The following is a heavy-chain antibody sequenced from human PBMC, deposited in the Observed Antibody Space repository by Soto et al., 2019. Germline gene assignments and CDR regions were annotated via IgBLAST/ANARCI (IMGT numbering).Heavy chain of an antibody. Sequence: GGSLRLSCAASGFTFSSYAMHWVRQAPGKGREWVAVISYDGSNEDYADSVKGRLTIFRDKSKDTLYLQMNSLRAEDTAVYYCARSAGGIYPNFDFWGQGTLVTVSS. CDR1: GFTFSSYA. J-gene: IGHJ4*02. V-gene: IGHV3-30-3*01. CDR3: ARSAGGIYPNFDF. D-gene: IGHD1-26*01. CDR2: ISYDGSNE.